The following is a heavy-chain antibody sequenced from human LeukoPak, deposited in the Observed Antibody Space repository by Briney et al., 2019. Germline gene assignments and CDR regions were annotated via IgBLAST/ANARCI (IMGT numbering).Heavy chain of an antibody. D-gene: IGHD3-22*01. CDR3: ASQRPYYDSSGYRDLDY. V-gene: IGHV3-21*01. Sequence: GGSLRLSCAASGFTFSSYSMNWVRQAPGKGLEWVSSISISSSYIYYADSVKGRFTISRDNAKNSLYLQMNSLRAEDTAVYYCASQRPYYDSSGYRDLDYWGQGTLVTVSS. CDR1: GFTFSSYS. CDR2: ISISSSYI. J-gene: IGHJ4*02.